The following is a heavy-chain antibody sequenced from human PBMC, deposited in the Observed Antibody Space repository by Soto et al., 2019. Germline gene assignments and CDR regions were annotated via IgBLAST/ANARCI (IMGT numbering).Heavy chain of an antibody. Sequence: QVQLVESGGGVVQPGRSLRLSCAASGFTFSSYGMHSVRQAPGKGLEWVAVISYDGSNKYYADSVKGRFTISRDNSKNTLHLQMNSLRAEDTAAYYCVQYGDYVFDYWGQGTLVTVSS. CDR3: VQYGDYVFDY. V-gene: IGHV3-30*03. J-gene: IGHJ4*02. D-gene: IGHD4-17*01. CDR2: ISYDGSNK. CDR1: GFTFSSYG.